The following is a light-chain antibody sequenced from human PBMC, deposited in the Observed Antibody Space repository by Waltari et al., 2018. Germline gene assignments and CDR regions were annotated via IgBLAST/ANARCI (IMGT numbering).Light chain of an antibody. CDR1: QSISSW. V-gene: IGKV1-5*03. Sequence: DIQMTQSPSTLSASVGDRVTITCRASQSISSWLAWYQQKPGKAPKLLIYKASSLESGVPSRFSGSGSAIEFTLTISSVQPDDLATYYCQQYDSYPYTFGQGTKLELK. CDR2: KAS. CDR3: QQYDSYPYT. J-gene: IGKJ2*01.